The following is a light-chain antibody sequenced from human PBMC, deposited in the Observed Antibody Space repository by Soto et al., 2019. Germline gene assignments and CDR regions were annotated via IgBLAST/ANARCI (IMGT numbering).Light chain of an antibody. CDR1: QNLSRN. V-gene: IGKV3-15*01. Sequence: EMVMTQSPATLSVSPGERATLSCRASQNLSRNLAWYQQQPGQAPRLLIFYASTRATGIPARFSGSGSGTXXXXXXXXLXSEXXXXYYCXXYDKWPHTFGQGTKLEIK. CDR3: XXYDKWPHT. J-gene: IGKJ2*01. CDR2: YAS.